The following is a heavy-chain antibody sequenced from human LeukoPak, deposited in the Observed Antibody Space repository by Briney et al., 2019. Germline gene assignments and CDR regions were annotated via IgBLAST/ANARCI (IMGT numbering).Heavy chain of an antibody. CDR3: ARHAVAASLTGYYWHWFDP. V-gene: IGHV4-39*01. CDR1: GGSISSSSYY. Sequence: PSETLSLTCTVSGGSISSSSYYWGWIRQPPGKGLEWIGGIYYSGSTYYNPSLKSRVTISVDTSKNQFSLKLSSVTAADTAVYYCARHAVAASLTGYYWHWFDPWGQGTLVTVSS. J-gene: IGHJ5*02. CDR2: IYYSGST. D-gene: IGHD3-9*01.